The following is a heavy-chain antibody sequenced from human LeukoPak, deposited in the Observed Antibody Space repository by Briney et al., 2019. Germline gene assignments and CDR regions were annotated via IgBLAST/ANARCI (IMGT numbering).Heavy chain of an antibody. CDR2: ISGSGGST. D-gene: IGHD2-2*01. CDR3: AKAMQIVVVPAALT. CDR1: GFTFSSYA. V-gene: IGHV3-23*01. Sequence: GGSLRLSCAASGFTFSSYAMSWVRQAPGKGLEWVSAISGSGGSTYYADSVKGRFTISRDNSKNTLYLQMNSLRAEDTAVYYCAKAMQIVVVPAALTWGQGTLVTVSS. J-gene: IGHJ4*02.